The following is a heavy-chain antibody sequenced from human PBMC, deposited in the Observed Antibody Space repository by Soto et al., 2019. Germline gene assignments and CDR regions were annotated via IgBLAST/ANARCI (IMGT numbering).Heavy chain of an antibody. J-gene: IGHJ4*02. Sequence: SETLSLTCTVPGGSISSYYWSWIRQPPGKGLEWIGYIYYSGSTNYNPSLKSRVTISVDTSKNQFSLKLSSVTAADTAVYYCARVGGGIAALAPFDYWGQGTLVTVSS. V-gene: IGHV4-59*01. D-gene: IGHD6-25*01. CDR3: ARVGGGIAALAPFDY. CDR2: IYYSGST. CDR1: GGSISSYY.